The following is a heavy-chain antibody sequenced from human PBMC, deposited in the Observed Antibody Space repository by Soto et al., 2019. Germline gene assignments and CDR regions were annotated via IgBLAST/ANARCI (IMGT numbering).Heavy chain of an antibody. D-gene: IGHD3-9*01. CDR2: IYYSGST. CDR3: ARGSSSNVLRYFDWLLGYYFDY. J-gene: IGHJ4*02. CDR1: GGSISSYY. Sequence: PSETLSLTCTVSGGSISSYYWCWIRQPPGKGLEWIGYIYYSGSTNYNPSLKSRVTISVDTSKNQFSLKLSSVTAADTAVYYCARGSSSNVLRYFDWLLGYYFDYWGQGTLVTVSS. V-gene: IGHV4-59*01.